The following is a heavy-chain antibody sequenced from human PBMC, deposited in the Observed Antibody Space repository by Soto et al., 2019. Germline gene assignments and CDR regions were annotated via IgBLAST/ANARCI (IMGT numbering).Heavy chain of an antibody. CDR3: AKDLVATISNWFDP. CDR1: GFTFSGSA. J-gene: IGHJ5*02. Sequence: EVQLVESGGGLVQPGGSLKLSCAASGFTFSGSAMHWVRQASGKGLEWVGRIRSKANSYATAYAASVKGRFTISRDDSKNTLYLQMNSLRAEDTAVYYCAKDLVATISNWFDPWGQGTLVTVSS. D-gene: IGHD5-12*01. CDR2: IRSKANSYAT. V-gene: IGHV3-73*02.